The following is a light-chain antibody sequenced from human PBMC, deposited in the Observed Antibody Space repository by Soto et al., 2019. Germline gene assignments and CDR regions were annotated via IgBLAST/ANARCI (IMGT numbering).Light chain of an antibody. CDR1: QGIRSH. CDR3: LQYESYPLT. CDR2: GAS. V-gene: IGKV1-17*03. Sequence: DIQMTQSPSAMSASVGDRVTITCRASQGIRSHLAWFQQKPGKVPKRLIYGASILQSGVPSRFSVSGSGTEFTLTISSLQPEDVATYFCLQYESYPLTFGGGAKVEIK. J-gene: IGKJ4*01.